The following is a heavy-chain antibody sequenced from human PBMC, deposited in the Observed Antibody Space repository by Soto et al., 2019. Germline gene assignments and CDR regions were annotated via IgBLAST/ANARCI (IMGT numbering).Heavy chain of an antibody. CDR1: GGTFSSYT. Sequence: QVQLVQSGAEVKKPGSSVKVSCKASGGTFSSYTISWVRQAPGQGLEWMGRIIPILGIANYAQKFQGRVTITADKSTSTAYMELSSLRSEDTVVYYCARGGSSGWYGYWGQGTLVTVSS. J-gene: IGHJ4*02. CDR3: ARGGSSGWYGY. D-gene: IGHD6-19*01. V-gene: IGHV1-69*02. CDR2: IIPILGIA.